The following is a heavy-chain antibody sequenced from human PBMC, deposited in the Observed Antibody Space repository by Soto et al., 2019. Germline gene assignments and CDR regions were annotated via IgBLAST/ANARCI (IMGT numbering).Heavy chain of an antibody. CDR3: ARNGGGFLAYMDV. CDR2: TYHSGST. D-gene: IGHD3-16*01. Sequence: PLEPLCLTSDVSGDTSGNGGYTRTWIRQPPGKALEWIGHTYHSGSTYYNPSLKSRVTMSVDTSKNQFSLKLSSVTAVDTAVYYCARNGGGFLAYMDVWGQGTTVTVSS. CDR1: GDTSGNGGYT. J-gene: IGHJ6*02. V-gene: IGHV4-30-2*01.